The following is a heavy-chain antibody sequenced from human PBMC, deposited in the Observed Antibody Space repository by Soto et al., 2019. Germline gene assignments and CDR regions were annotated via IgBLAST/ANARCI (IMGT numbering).Heavy chain of an antibody. CDR3: ARPREGYNYYFDY. D-gene: IGHD5-12*01. CDR2: ISAYNGNT. Sequence: ASVKVSCKASGYTFTSYGISWVRQAPGKGLEWMGWISAYNGNTNYAQKLQGRFTMTTDTSTNTAYMELKSLRSDDTAVYYCARPREGYNYYFDYWGQGTLVTVSS. V-gene: IGHV1-18*01. CDR1: GYTFTSYG. J-gene: IGHJ4*02.